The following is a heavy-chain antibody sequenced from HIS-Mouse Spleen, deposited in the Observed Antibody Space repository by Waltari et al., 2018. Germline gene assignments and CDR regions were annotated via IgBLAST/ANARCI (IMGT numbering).Heavy chain of an antibody. V-gene: IGHV3-30*18. CDR3: AKASSGWLDY. D-gene: IGHD6-19*01. Sequence: QVQLVESGGGVVQPGRSLTLSWSASGFPSSSYGMHWVRQAPGKGLEWVAVISYDGSNKYYADSVKGRFTISRDNSKNTLYLQMNSLRAEDTAVYYCAKASSGWLDYWGQGTLVTVSS. J-gene: IGHJ4*02. CDR1: GFPSSSYG. CDR2: ISYDGSNK.